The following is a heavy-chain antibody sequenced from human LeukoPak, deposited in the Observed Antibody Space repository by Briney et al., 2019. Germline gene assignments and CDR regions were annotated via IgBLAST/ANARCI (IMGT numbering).Heavy chain of an antibody. CDR2: NSPNGAAA. D-gene: IGHD6-13*01. V-gene: IGHV1-2*02. Sequence: ASVKVSCKASGYTFTGYYIHWVRQAPGQGLEWMGLNSPNGAAANYAQKFQGRVIMTRDTAIGTAYMELSSLTSDDTAIYHCATSTKYSISWGTFDIWGQGTMVTVSS. CDR1: GYTFTGYY. CDR3: ATSTKYSISWGTFDI. J-gene: IGHJ3*02.